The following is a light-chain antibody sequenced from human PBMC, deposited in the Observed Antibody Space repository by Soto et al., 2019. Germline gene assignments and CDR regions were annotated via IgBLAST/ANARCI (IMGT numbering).Light chain of an antibody. Sequence: EIVLTQSPGTLSLSPGERATLSCRASQSVSSSYLAWYQQKPGQAPRLLIYGASSRATGIPDRFSGSGSGTDLTLTISRLEPEDFAGYYCQQYGSSPTMYTFGQGTKLEIE. J-gene: IGKJ2*01. CDR3: QQYGSSPTMYT. CDR2: GAS. V-gene: IGKV3-20*01. CDR1: QSVSSSY.